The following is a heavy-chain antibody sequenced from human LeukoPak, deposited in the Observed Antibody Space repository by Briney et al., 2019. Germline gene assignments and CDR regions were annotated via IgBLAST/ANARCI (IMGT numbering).Heavy chain of an antibody. D-gene: IGHD3-22*01. CDR1: GFTFSSYA. CDR3: AKDHDYYDSSGALGY. Sequence: GGSLRLSCAASGFTFSSYAMSWVRQAPGKGLEWVSAISGSGGSTYYADSVKGRFTISRDDSKNTLYLQMNSLRAEDTAVYYCAKDHDYYDSSGALGYWGQGTLVTVSS. CDR2: ISGSGGST. V-gene: IGHV3-23*01. J-gene: IGHJ4*02.